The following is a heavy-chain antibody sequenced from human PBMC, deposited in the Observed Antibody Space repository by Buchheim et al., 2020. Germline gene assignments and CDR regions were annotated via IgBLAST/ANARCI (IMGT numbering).Heavy chain of an antibody. CDR1: GFTFSSYG. J-gene: IGHJ5*02. CDR2: IWNDGSNK. CDR3: ARDSPRGVA. D-gene: IGHD3-10*01. Sequence: QVQLVESGGGVVQPGRSLRLSCAASGFTFSSYGMHWVRQAPGKGLEWVAVIWNDGSNKYYADSVKGRFTISRDNSKNTLYLQVNGRRAEDAAVYYCARDSPRGVAWGQGTL. V-gene: IGHV3-33*01.